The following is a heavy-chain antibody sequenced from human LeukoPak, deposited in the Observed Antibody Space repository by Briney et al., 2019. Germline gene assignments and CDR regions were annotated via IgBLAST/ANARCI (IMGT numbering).Heavy chain of an antibody. Sequence: GGSLRLSCAASGFTVSSNYMSWVRQAPGKGLEWVSVIYSGGSTYYADSVKGRFTISRDNSKNTLYLQMNSLRAEDTAVYYCARDRYSSGWPPSYYYYGMDVWGQGTTVTVSS. CDR2: IYSGGST. J-gene: IGHJ6*02. CDR1: GFTVSSNY. CDR3: ARDRYSSGWPPSYYYYGMDV. D-gene: IGHD6-19*01. V-gene: IGHV3-66*01.